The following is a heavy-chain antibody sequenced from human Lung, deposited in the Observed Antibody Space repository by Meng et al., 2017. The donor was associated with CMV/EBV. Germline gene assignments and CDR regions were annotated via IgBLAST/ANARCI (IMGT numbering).Heavy chain of an antibody. D-gene: IGHD6-13*01. J-gene: IGHJ4*02. CDR1: GGSFSGYY. CDR3: ARASARVAAAGRRDLRY. CDR2: INHSGST. V-gene: IGHV4-34*01. Sequence: QVQLQQWGAGLLKPSXTLXLPCAXYGGSFSGYYWSWIRQPPGKGLEWIGEINHSGSTNYNPSLKSRVTISVDTSKNQFSLKLSSVTAADTAVYYCARASARVAAAGRRDLRYWGQGTLINVSS.